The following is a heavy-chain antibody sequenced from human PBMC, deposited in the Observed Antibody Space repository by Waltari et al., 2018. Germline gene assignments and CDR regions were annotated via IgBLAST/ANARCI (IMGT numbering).Heavy chain of an antibody. V-gene: IGHV3-53*01. CDR3: ARDGLVAVAGTYYYYGMDV. Sequence: EVQLVESGGGLIQPGGSLRLSCAASGFTVSSNYMRWVRPAPGKGLEWVSVIYSGGSTYYADSVKGRFTISRDNSKNTLYLQMNSLRAEDTAVYYCARDGLVAVAGTYYYYGMDVWGQGTTVTVSS. J-gene: IGHJ6*02. D-gene: IGHD6-19*01. CDR1: GFTVSSNY. CDR2: IYSGGST.